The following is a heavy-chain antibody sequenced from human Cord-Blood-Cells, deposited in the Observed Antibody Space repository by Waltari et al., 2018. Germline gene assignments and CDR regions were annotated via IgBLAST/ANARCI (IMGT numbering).Heavy chain of an antibody. J-gene: IGHJ4*02. D-gene: IGHD6-13*01. V-gene: IGHV3-74*01. Sequence: EVQLVESGGGLVQPGGSLRLSCAASGSTFSSYWMHWVRQAPGKGLVWVSRINSDGSSTSYADSVKGRFTISRDNAKNTLYLQMNSLRAEDTAVYYCARIHTPFLTSSWYDYWGQGTLVTVSS. CDR2: INSDGSST. CDR1: GSTFSSYW. CDR3: ARIHTPFLTSSWYDY.